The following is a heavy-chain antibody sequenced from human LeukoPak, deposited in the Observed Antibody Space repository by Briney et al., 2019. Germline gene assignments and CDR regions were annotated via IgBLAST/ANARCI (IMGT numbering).Heavy chain of an antibody. J-gene: IGHJ3*02. Sequence: GASVKVSCKASGYTFTGYYMHWVRQAPGQGLEWMGWINPNSGGTNYAQKFQGRVTMTRDTSISTAYMELSRLRSDDTAVYYCARDPRYCSSTSCPPGGIWGQGTMVTVSS. D-gene: IGHD2-2*01. V-gene: IGHV1-2*02. CDR3: ARDPRYCSSTSCPPGGI. CDR1: GYTFTGYY. CDR2: INPNSGGT.